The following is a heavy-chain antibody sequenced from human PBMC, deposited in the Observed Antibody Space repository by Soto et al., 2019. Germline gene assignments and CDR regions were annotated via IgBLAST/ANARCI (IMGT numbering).Heavy chain of an antibody. V-gene: IGHV3-30-3*01. D-gene: IGHD2-2*01. CDR3: ARDRPSPYCSSTSCSSYFDY. CDR2: ISYDGSNK. J-gene: IGHJ4*02. CDR1: GFTFSTYA. Sequence: GGSLRLSCAASGFTFSTYAMQWVRQAPGKGLEWVAVISYDGSNKYYADSVKGRFTISRDNSKNTLYLQMNSLRAEDTAVYYCARDRPSPYCSSTSCSSYFDYWGQGTLVTVPQ.